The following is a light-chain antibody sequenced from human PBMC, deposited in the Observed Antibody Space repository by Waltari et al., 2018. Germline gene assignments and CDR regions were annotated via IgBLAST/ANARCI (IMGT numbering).Light chain of an antibody. V-gene: IGKV1-17*03. CDR3: LQHNSDPQT. CDR1: QAISNY. J-gene: IGKJ2*01. Sequence: DIQMTQSPSAMSASVGDRVTITCRASQAISNYLAWFQQKPGQAPKRLIYAPSNLQPGVPSRFSGSGSGTEFTLTISSLQPEDFATYYCLQHNSDPQTFGQGTKLEIK. CDR2: APS.